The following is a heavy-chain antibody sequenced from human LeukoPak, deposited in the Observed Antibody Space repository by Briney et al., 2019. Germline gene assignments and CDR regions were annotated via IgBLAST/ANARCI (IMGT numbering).Heavy chain of an antibody. CDR1: GGSISSGDYY. D-gene: IGHD2-15*01. Sequence: MSSETLSLTCTVSGGSISSGDYYWSWIRQPPGKGLEWIGYIYYSGSTYYNPSLKSRVTISVDTSKNQFSLKLSSVTAADTAVYYCARAGCSGGSCCFFHWGQGTTVTVSS. J-gene: IGHJ6*02. V-gene: IGHV4-30-4*01. CDR3: ARAGCSGGSCCFFH. CDR2: IYYSGST.